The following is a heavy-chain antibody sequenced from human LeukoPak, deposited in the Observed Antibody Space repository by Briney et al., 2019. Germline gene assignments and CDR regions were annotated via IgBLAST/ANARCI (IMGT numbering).Heavy chain of an antibody. D-gene: IGHD1-26*01. CDR2: MNPNSGNT. V-gene: IGHV1-8*01. Sequence: ASVEVSCKASGYTFTSYDINWVRQATGQGLEWMGWMNPNSGNTGYAQKFQGRVTMTRNTSISTAYMELSSLRSEDTAVYYCARVALSYQDAFDIWGQGTMVTVSS. CDR3: ARVALSYQDAFDI. CDR1: GYTFTSYD. J-gene: IGHJ3*02.